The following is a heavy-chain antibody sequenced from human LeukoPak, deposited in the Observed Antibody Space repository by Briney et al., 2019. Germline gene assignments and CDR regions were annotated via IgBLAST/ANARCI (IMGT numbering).Heavy chain of an antibody. CDR2: INAGNGNT. CDR3: AREFGYCSSTSCGDFDY. CDR1: GYTFTSYA. D-gene: IGHD2-2*03. V-gene: IGHV1-3*01. Sequence: ASVKGSCKASGYTFTSYAMHWGRQAPGQRLEWMGWINAGNGNTKYSQKFQGRVTITRDTSARTAYMELSSLRSEDTAVYYCAREFGYCSSTSCGDFDYWGQGTPVTVSS. J-gene: IGHJ4*02.